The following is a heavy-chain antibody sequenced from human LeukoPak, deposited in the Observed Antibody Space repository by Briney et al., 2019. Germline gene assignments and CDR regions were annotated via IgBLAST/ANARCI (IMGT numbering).Heavy chain of an antibody. V-gene: IGHV4-30-4*01. CDR1: GGSISSGDYY. CDR3: ARGRGYSYGSFDY. CDR2: IYYSGST. J-gene: IGHJ4*02. D-gene: IGHD5-18*01. Sequence: SETLSLTCTVSGGSISSGDYYWSWIRQPPGKGLEWIGYIYYSGSTYYNPSLKSRVTISVDTSKNQSSLKLSSVTAADTAVYYCARGRGYSYGSFDYWGQGTLVTVSS.